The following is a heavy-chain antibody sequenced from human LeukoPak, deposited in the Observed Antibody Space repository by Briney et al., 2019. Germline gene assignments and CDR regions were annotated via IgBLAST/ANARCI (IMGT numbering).Heavy chain of an antibody. D-gene: IGHD3-22*01. CDR3: ARKNITMIKGTLFDY. Sequence: SEALSLTCAVYGGAFSGYYWSWIRQPPGKGLEWIGEINHSGGTDYNPSLKSRVTMSVDTSKNQFSLRLSSVTAADTAVYYCARKNITMIKGTLFDYWGQGILVTVSS. CDR1: GGAFSGYY. V-gene: IGHV4-34*01. J-gene: IGHJ4*02. CDR2: INHSGGT.